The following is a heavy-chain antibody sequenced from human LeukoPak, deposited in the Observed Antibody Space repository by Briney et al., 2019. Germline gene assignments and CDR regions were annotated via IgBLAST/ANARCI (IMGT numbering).Heavy chain of an antibody. J-gene: IGHJ4*02. V-gene: IGHV3-43*02. CDR3: AKDETGSCDY. CDR1: GFTFNDYI. D-gene: IGHD1-26*01. CDR2: VSGDGSTT. Sequence: PGGSLRLSCAASGFTFNDYITHWVRQGPGKGLEWGSLVSGDGSTTHYADSVKGRFTIYRDNSKNSVYLQLNSLRGEDTAFYYCAKDETGSCDYWGQGTLVTVSS.